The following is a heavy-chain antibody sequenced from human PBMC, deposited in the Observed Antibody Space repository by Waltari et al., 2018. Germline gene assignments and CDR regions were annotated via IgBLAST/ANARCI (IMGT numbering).Heavy chain of an antibody. J-gene: IGHJ4*02. CDR1: GYTFTSYY. Sequence: QVHLVQSGAEVKKPGASVKVSCTASGYTFTSYYMHSLRQAQVKGREWMGISNPRGDSTSYAQKCQGRVTMTRDTATSTVYMELGSVRSEDTDVYYCARGLNSSGWFIFYYWGQGTLVTVSS. V-gene: IGHV1-46*01. D-gene: IGHD6-19*01. CDR3: ARGLNSSGWFIFYY. CDR2: SNPRGDST.